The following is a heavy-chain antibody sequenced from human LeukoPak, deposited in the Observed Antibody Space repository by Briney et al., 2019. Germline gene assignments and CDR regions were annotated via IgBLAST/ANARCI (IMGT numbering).Heavy chain of an antibody. CDR3: AKGSRLREAGSYRF. CDR2: IIPIFDTP. V-gene: IGHV1-69*06. J-gene: IGHJ4*02. CDR1: GGIFGSYA. D-gene: IGHD3-16*02. Sequence: ASVKVSCKVSGGIFGSYAINWVRQAPGQGLEWLGRIIPIFDTPNYAPTFQGRVTISADKSTRTVYTELTSLRSEDTALYYCAKGSRLREAGSYRFWGQGTLVTVSS.